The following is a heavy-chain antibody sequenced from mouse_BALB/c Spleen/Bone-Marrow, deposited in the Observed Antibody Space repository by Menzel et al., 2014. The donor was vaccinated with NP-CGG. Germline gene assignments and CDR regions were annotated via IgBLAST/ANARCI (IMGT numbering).Heavy chain of an antibody. J-gene: IGHJ3*01. V-gene: IGHV14-3*02. CDR3: ARNTQFAY. Sequence: EVHLVESGAELVKPGASVKLSCTASGFNIKDTYMHWVKQRPEQGLVWIGRIDPANGNTKYDPKFQGKATITADTSSNTAYLQLSSLTSEDTAVYYCARNTQFAYWGQGTLVTVSA. D-gene: IGHD5-1-1*01. CDR2: IDPANGNT. CDR1: GFNIKDTY.